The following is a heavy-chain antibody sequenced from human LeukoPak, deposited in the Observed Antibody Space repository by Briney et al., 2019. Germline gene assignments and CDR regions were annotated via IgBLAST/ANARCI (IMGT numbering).Heavy chain of an antibody. Sequence: SETLSLTCAVYGGSFSGYYWSWSRQPPGKGLEWIGEINQSGSTNYNPSLKSRVTISADTSKNQFSLKLSSVTAADTAVYYCARGADGDYVFGFDYWGQGTLVTVSS. CDR1: GGSFSGYY. D-gene: IGHD4-17*01. V-gene: IGHV4-34*01. CDR2: INQSGST. J-gene: IGHJ4*02. CDR3: ARGADGDYVFGFDY.